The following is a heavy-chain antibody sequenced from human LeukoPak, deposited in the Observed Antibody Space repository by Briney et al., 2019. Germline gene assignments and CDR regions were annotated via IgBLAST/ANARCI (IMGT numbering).Heavy chain of an antibody. D-gene: IGHD2-15*01. CDR1: GGSISTYY. V-gene: IGHV4-59*01. J-gene: IGHJ4*02. CDR2: VYYGGCT. Sequence: SETLSLTCTVSGGSISTYYWSWIRQPPGKGLAWIGYVYYGGCTSYSPSLKSRVTISVDTSKNQFSLKLSSVTAADTAVYYCARGRGCSGGSCYADYWGQGTLVTVSS. CDR3: ARGRGCSGGSCYADY.